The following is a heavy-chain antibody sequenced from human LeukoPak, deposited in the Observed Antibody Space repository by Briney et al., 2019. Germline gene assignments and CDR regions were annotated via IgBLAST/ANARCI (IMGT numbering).Heavy chain of an antibody. CDR2: IWYDGSNK. Sequence: PGGSLRLSCAASGFTFSSYGMHWVRQAPGKGLEWVAVIWYDGSNKYYADSVKGRFTISRDNSKNTLYLQMNSLRAEDTAVYYCARGIAAAATNWFDPWGQGTLVTV. V-gene: IGHV3-33*01. CDR3: ARGIAAAATNWFDP. J-gene: IGHJ5*02. D-gene: IGHD6-13*01. CDR1: GFTFSSYG.